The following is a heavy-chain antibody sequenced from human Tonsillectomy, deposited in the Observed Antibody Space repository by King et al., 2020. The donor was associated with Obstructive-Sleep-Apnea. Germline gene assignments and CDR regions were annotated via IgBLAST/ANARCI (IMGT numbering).Heavy chain of an antibody. D-gene: IGHD3-9*01. CDR1: GFIFDDYA. CDR2: ISWNSGTI. CDR3: AKDSNDDILTGYYNHFDY. Sequence: VQLVESGGGLVQPGRSLRLSCAASGFIFDDYAMHWVRQAPGKGLEWVSGISWNSGTIGYADSVKGRFTISRDTAKNSLYLQMNSLRVEDTALYYCAKDSNDDILTGYYNHFDYWGQGTLVTVSS. J-gene: IGHJ4*02. V-gene: IGHV3-9*01.